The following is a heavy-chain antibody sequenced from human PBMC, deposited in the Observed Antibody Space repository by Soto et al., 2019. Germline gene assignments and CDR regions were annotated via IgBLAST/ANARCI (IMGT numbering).Heavy chain of an antibody. CDR1: GFTFSGSA. D-gene: IGHD3-3*01. CDR3: AKDRGGVYDFWSGPIVASYYYYGMDV. J-gene: IGHJ6*02. V-gene: IGHV3-23*01. Sequence: GGSLRLSCAASGFTFSGSAMTWVRQAPGKWLEYVSSITSSGSEVFHAASVEGRFTISRDNSKNTLYLQMNSLRAEDTAVYYCAKDRGGVYDFWSGPIVASYYYYGMDVWGQGTTVTVSS. CDR2: ITSSGSEV.